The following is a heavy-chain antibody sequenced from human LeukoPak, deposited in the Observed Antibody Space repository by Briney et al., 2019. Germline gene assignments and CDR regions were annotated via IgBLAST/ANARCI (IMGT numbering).Heavy chain of an antibody. CDR3: ARDRTPHFDY. D-gene: IGHD1-14*01. Sequence: SETLSLTCTVSAYSISSGYYWGWLRQPPGEGLEWVGSIYHSGNTYYNPSLKSRVTISVDTSKNQFSLKLSSVTAADTAVYYCARDRTPHFDYWGQGTLVTVSS. J-gene: IGHJ4*02. CDR2: IYHSGNT. V-gene: IGHV4-38-2*02. CDR1: AYSISSGYY.